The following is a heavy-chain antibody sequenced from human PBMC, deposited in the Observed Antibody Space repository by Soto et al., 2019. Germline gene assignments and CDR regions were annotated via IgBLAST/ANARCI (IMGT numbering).Heavy chain of an antibody. CDR3: ARGYCGGGGCYLRRDAIDV. CDR1: GFTFSTYH. D-gene: IGHD2-15*01. Sequence: EVQLVESGGGLVMPGGSLRLSCAASGFTFSTYHMNWVRQAPGKGLEWVSSIDPSSSHIYYADSVRGRFTISRDNSKNSRDLQMNRLRTEDAAVYYCARGYCGGGGCYLRRDAIDVWGQGTMVTVSS. V-gene: IGHV3-21*01. J-gene: IGHJ3*01. CDR2: IDPSSSHI.